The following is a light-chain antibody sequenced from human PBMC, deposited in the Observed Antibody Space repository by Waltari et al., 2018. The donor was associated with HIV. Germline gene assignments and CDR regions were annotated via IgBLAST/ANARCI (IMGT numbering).Light chain of an antibody. CDR1: HSVSSS. CDR3: QQRSNWPTIT. J-gene: IGKJ5*01. CDR2: DAS. Sequence: IVLTQSPATLSLPPGASATLACRASHSVSSSLPWYQQKPGQAPRLLIYDASNRATCIPARFSGSGSGTDFTLTISSLEPEDFAVYYCQQRSNWPTITFGQGTRLEIK. V-gene: IGKV3-11*01.